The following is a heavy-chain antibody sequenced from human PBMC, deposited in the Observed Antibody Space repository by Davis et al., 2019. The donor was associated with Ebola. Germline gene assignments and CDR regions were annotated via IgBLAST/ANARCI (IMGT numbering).Heavy chain of an antibody. D-gene: IGHD2-15*01. CDR3: VSGTHGWNY. V-gene: IGHV3-13*01. CDR2: IGTVGHT. Sequence: PGGSLRLSCAASGFTFNKYWMHWVRQAPGKGLEWVSGIGTVGHTYYAGSVTGRFTISRENVKNSLYLQMNSLTAGDTAVYFCVSGTHGWNYWGQGTLVTVSS. CDR1: GFTFNKYW. J-gene: IGHJ4*02.